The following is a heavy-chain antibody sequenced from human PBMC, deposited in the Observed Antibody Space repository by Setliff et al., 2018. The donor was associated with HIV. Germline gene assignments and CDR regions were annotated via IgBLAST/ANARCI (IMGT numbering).Heavy chain of an antibody. Sequence: GGSLRLSCAASGFTFSSFAMHWVRQAPGKGLEGVAVISHDGSNKYYANSVKGRFTVSRDNSKNTLYLQMSSLRAEDTAVYYCARDSYDSSGYYYLRLGGEYYYGMDVWGQGTTVTVSS. CDR3: ARDSYDSSGYYYLRLGGEYYYGMDV. J-gene: IGHJ6*02. V-gene: IGHV3-30*04. CDR1: GFTFSSFA. CDR2: ISHDGSNK. D-gene: IGHD3-22*01.